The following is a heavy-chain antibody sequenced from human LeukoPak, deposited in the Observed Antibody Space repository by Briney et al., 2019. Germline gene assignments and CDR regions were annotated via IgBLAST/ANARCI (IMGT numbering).Heavy chain of an antibody. V-gene: IGHV3-23*01. CDR2: LSISGGGT. J-gene: IGHJ5*02. D-gene: IGHD1-26*01. CDR3: AKASAMGNNWFDP. CDR1: GFTLTSYA. Sequence: PGGSLSLSCAASGFTLTSYAMNWVRQAPGKGLEWVSTLSISGGGTFYADSVKGRFTISRDNSKNTLYLQMNTLRAEDTAVYCCAKASAMGNNWFDPWGQGTLVTVSS.